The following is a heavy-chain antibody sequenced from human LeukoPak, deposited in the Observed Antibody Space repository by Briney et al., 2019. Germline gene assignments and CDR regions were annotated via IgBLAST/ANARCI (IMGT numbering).Heavy chain of an antibody. Sequence: GGSPRLSCAASGFTFSSYSMNWVRQAPGKGLEWVSSISSSSSYIYYADSVKGRFTISRDNAKSSLYLQMNSLRAEDTAVYYCAREGLLRQLGSYMDVWGKGTTVTVSS. CDR2: ISSSSSYI. V-gene: IGHV3-21*01. J-gene: IGHJ6*03. CDR3: AREGLLRQLGSYMDV. CDR1: GFTFSSYS. D-gene: IGHD6-13*01.